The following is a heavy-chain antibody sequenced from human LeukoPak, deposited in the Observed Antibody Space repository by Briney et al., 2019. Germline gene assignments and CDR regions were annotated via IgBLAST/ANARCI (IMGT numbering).Heavy chain of an antibody. D-gene: IGHD3-10*01. CDR3: ARPLVWFGEPKGYYNYMDV. Sequence: GGSLRLSCVVSGFTFSRYSMNWVRQAPGKGLEWVSSISNSSDYIFYSDSVKGRFTISRDNANNSLYLQMNSLKAEDTAVYYCARPLVWFGEPKGYYNYMDVWGKGTTVTVSS. V-gene: IGHV3-21*01. J-gene: IGHJ6*03. CDR2: ISNSSDYI. CDR1: GFTFSRYS.